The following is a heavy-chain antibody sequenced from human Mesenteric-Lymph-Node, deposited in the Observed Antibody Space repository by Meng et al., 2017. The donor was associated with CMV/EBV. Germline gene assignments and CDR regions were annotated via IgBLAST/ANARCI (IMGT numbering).Heavy chain of an antibody. CDR3: ARGSSGYYGPGDY. Sequence: GESLKISCVASGFTVSFHYVSWVRQAPGKGLEWISVIYSGGDTYYADSVKGRFTFSRDSSRGTLYLQLNSLRTEDTAVYYCARGSSGYYGPGDYWGQGTVVTVSS. CDR1: GFTVSFHY. V-gene: IGHV3-66*01. CDR2: IYSGGDT. D-gene: IGHD3-22*01. J-gene: IGHJ4*02.